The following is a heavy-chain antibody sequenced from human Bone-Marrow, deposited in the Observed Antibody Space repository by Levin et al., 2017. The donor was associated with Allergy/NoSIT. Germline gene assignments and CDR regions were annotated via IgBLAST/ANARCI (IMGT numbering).Heavy chain of an antibody. J-gene: IGHJ5*02. V-gene: IGHV3-30*18. CDR3: AKTQTSTPGAVAVIGDWFDP. D-gene: IGHD6-19*01. Sequence: GESLKISCAASGFTFSSYGMHWVRQAPGKGLEWVAVISYDGSNKYYADSVKGRFTISRDNSKNTLYLQMNSLRAEDTAVYYCAKTQTSTPGAVAVIGDWFDPWGQGTLVTVSS. CDR2: ISYDGSNK. CDR1: GFTFSSYG.